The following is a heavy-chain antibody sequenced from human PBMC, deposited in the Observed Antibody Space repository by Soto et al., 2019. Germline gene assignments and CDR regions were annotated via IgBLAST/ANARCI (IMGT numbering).Heavy chain of an antibody. CDR1: GYAFTGYY. CDR2: INPNSGGT. D-gene: IGHD1-1*01. J-gene: IGHJ5*02. Sequence: ASVKVSCKASGYAFTGYYMHWVRQAPGQGLEWMGWINPNSGGTNYAQKFQGWVTMTRDMSISTAYMELSRLRSDDTAVYYCARDSWNDILRWFDPWGQGTLVIVSS. V-gene: IGHV1-2*04. CDR3: ARDSWNDILRWFDP.